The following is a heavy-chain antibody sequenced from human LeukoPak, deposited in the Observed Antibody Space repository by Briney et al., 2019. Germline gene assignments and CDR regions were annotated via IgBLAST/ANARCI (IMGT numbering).Heavy chain of an antibody. Sequence: GGSLRLSCAASGFTFSSYSMNWVRQAPGKGLEWVSSISSSSYIYYADSVKGRFTISRDNAKNSLYLQMNSLRAEDTAVYYCAPGVQTGSFDYWGQGTLVTVSS. CDR2: ISSSSYI. D-gene: IGHD3-9*01. J-gene: IGHJ4*02. CDR1: GFTFSSYS. V-gene: IGHV3-21*01. CDR3: APGVQTGSFDY.